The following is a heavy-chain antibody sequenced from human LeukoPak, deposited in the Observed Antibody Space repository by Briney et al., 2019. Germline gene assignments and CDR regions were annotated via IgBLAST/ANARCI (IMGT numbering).Heavy chain of an antibody. Sequence: GGSLRLSCAASGFTFRSYAMHWVRQAPGKGLEWVSSISSSSSYIYYADSVKGRFTISRDNAKNSLYLQMNSLRAEDTAVYYCARDWYHFQDLSYWGQGTLVTVSS. V-gene: IGHV3-21*01. CDR3: ARDWYHFQDLSY. D-gene: IGHD3-3*01. J-gene: IGHJ4*02. CDR1: GFTFRSYA. CDR2: ISSSSSYI.